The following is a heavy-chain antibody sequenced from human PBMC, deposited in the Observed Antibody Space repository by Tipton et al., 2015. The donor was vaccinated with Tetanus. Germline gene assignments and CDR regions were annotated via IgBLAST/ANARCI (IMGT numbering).Heavy chain of an antibody. Sequence: QLVQSGAEVKRPGESLKISCQGSGYNFNLYWIAWVRQMPGKGLEWMGIIYPGDSDTTYSPSFEGQVTISADKSTSSAYLQWSSLKASDTAIYFCARLPKHYSASGSTWGQGTLVTVSS. CDR2: IYPGDSDT. CDR1: GYNFNLYW. CDR3: ARLPKHYSASGST. D-gene: IGHD3-10*01. V-gene: IGHV5-51*01. J-gene: IGHJ5*02.